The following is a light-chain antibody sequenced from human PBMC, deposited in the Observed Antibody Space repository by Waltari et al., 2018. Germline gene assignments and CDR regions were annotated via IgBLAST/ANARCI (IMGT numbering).Light chain of an antibody. J-gene: IGKJ2*01. V-gene: IGKV4-1*01. CDR3: QEYYGTPPDT. Sequence: DIVMTQSPDSLAVSLGERATINCKSSQSVLYSSNNKNYLAWYQQKPGQPPKLLIYCASTRESGVPDRFSGSGSGTDFTITISSLQAEDVAVYYCQEYYGTPPDTFGQGAKLWIK. CDR2: CAS. CDR1: QSVLYSSNNKNY.